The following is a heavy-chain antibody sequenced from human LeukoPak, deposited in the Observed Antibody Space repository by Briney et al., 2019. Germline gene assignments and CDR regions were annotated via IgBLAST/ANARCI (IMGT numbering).Heavy chain of an antibody. CDR2: INPSGGST. Sequence: HRASVKVSCKASGYTFTTYYMHWVRQAPGQGLEWMGIINPSGGSTTYAQNFQGRVTMTRDTSTSAVYMEVSSLRSEDTAVYYCARGGSLAVAPQQYYFDYWGQGTLVTVSS. CDR1: GYTFTTYY. V-gene: IGHV1-46*01. CDR3: ARGGSLAVAPQQYYFDY. J-gene: IGHJ4*02. D-gene: IGHD6-19*01.